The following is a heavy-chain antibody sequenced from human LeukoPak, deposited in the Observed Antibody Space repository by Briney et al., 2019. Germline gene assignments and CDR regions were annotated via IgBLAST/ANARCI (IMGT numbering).Heavy chain of an antibody. CDR3: ASDAGYGYDRFDY. D-gene: IGHD5-18*01. CDR2: IKEDGGDK. J-gene: IGHJ4*02. CDR1: GFTFSCYG. Sequence: GGSLRLSCAASGFTFSCYGMHWVRQAPGKGLEWVANIKEDGGDKNYVDSVKGRFTISRDNAKNSLYLQMNSLRAEDTAVYYCASDAGYGYDRFDYWGQGTKVTVSS. V-gene: IGHV3-7*01.